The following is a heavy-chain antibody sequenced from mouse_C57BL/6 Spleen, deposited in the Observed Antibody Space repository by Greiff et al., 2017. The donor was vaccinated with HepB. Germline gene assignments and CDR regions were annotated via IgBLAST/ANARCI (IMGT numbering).Heavy chain of an antibody. D-gene: IGHD2-4*01. CDR3: ARSDYAGFDY. J-gene: IGHJ2*01. CDR2: IYPGSGNT. Sequence: VQLQQSGAELVRPGASVKLSCKASGYTFTDYYINWVKQRPGQGLEWIARIYPGSGNTYYNEKFKGKATLTAEKSSSTAYMQLSSLTSEDSAVYFCARSDYAGFDYWGQGTTLTVSS. CDR1: GYTFTDYY. V-gene: IGHV1-76*01.